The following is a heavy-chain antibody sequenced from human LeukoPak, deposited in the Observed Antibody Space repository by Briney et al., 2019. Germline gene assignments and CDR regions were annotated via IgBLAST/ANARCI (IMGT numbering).Heavy chain of an antibody. CDR2: IYYSGST. Sequence: PSETLSLTCTVSGGSISSYYWSWIRQPPGKGLEWIGYIYYSGSTNYNPSLKSRVTISVDTSKNQFSLKLSSVTAADTAVYYCARDDHPAGIAAAGWEHYYYYGMDVWGQGTTVTVSS. V-gene: IGHV4-59*01. J-gene: IGHJ6*02. CDR3: ARDDHPAGIAAAGWEHYYYYGMDV. D-gene: IGHD6-13*01. CDR1: GGSISSYY.